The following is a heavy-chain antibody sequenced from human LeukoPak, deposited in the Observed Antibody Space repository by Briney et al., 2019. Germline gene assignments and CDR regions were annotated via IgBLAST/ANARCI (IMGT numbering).Heavy chain of an antibody. D-gene: IGHD6-19*01. CDR2: ISYDGSNK. V-gene: IGHV3-30*18. CDR1: GFTFSRYG. CDR3: AKLPDGYSSGSDAFDI. J-gene: IGHJ3*02. Sequence: PGGSLRLSCAASGFTFSRYGMHWVRQAPGKGLGWVAVISYDGSNKYYADSVKGRFTISRDNSKNTLYLQMNSLRAEDTAVYYCAKLPDGYSSGSDAFDIWGQGTMVTVSS.